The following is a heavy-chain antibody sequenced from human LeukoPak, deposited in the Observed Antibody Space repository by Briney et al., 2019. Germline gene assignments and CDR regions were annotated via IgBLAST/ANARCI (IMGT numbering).Heavy chain of an antibody. Sequence: GGAPSLPCAASGFHFSCYGMNWGRRAPRKGGGGGSSISSSSSYIYYADSVKGRFTISRDNAKNSLYLQMNSLRAEDTAVYYCARDSSPAGTGDYWGQGTLVTVSS. CDR3: ARDSSPAGTGDY. D-gene: IGHD6-13*01. CDR2: ISSSSSYI. CDR1: GFHFSCYG. J-gene: IGHJ4*02. V-gene: IGHV3-21*01.